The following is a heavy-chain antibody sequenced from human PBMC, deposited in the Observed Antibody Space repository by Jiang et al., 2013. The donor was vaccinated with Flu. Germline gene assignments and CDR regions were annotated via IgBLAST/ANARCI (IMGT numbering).Heavy chain of an antibody. CDR2: INYSGAT. CDR1: GGSISSYY. J-gene: IGHJ4*02. V-gene: IGHV4-59*01. CDR3: ARDPRDGYNYYFDY. Sequence: KPSETLSLTCSVSGGSISSYYWSWIRQPPGKRLEWIGYINYSGATNYNPSLKSRVTISVDASKDHFSLKLSSVTAADTAVYYCARDPRDGYNYYFDYWGQGILVSVSS. D-gene: IGHD5-24*01.